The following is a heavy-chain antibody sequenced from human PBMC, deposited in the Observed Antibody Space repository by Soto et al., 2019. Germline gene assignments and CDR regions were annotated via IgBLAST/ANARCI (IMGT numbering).Heavy chain of an antibody. CDR2: ISPGSRYP. J-gene: IGHJ5*02. CDR3: VRGGGGGLFDP. Sequence: PGGSLRLSCAGSGFTFGDSYMSWIRQAPGKGLESLSYISPGSRYPAYADSVKGRFTISRDNAKRSLYLQMMSLTAEDTAIYYCVRGGGGGLFDPWGQGTMVTVSS. V-gene: IGHV3-11*06. CDR1: GFTFGDSY. D-gene: IGHD2-15*01.